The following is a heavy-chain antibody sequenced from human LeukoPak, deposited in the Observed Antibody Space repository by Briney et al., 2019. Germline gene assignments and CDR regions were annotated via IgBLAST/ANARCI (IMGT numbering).Heavy chain of an antibody. CDR2: IYYSGST. D-gene: IGHD5-24*01. CDR3: ASNRLQDAFDI. J-gene: IGHJ3*02. V-gene: IGHV4-31*03. Sequence: PSETLSLTCTVSGGSIISGGYYWSWIRQHPGKGLEWIGYIYYSGSTYYNPSLKSRVTISVDTSKNQFSLKLSSVTAADTAVYYCASNRLQDAFDIWGQGTMVTVSS. CDR1: GGSIISGGYY.